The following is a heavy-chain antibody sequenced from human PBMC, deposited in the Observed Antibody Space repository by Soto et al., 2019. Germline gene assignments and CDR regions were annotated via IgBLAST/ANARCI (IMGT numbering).Heavy chain of an antibody. V-gene: IGHV3-30*18. Sequence: GGSLRLSCAASGFTFSSYGMHWVRQAPGKGLEWVAVISYDGSNKYYADSVKGRFTISRDNSKNTLYLQMNSLRAEDTAVYYCAKDLYGSGGGTDYYYYYGMDVWGQGTTVTVSS. CDR2: ISYDGSNK. J-gene: IGHJ6*02. CDR1: GFTFSSYG. D-gene: IGHD3-10*01. CDR3: AKDLYGSGGGTDYYYYYGMDV.